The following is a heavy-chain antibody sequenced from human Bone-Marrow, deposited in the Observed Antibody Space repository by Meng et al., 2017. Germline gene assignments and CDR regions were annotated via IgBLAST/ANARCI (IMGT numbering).Heavy chain of an antibody. Sequence: GESLKISCAASGFTFSSYWMSWVRQAPGKGLEWVANIKQDGSEKYYVDSVKGRFTISRDNAKNSLYLQMNSLRAEDTAVYYCARDFRIFRVQQTPYYYYYGMDVWGQGTMVTVSS. D-gene: IGHD2-2*01. CDR3: ARDFRIFRVQQTPYYYYYGMDV. V-gene: IGHV3-7*01. J-gene: IGHJ6*02. CDR1: GFTFSSYW. CDR2: IKQDGSEK.